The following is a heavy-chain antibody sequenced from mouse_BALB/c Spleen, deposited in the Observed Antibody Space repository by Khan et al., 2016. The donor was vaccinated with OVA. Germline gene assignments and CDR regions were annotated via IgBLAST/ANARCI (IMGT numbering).Heavy chain of an antibody. CDR1: GYSFSTYY. D-gene: IGHD1-1*01. J-gene: IGHJ3*01. CDR2: IDPFNGGA. CDR3: ARHGRTSWFAY. Sequence: IQLVQSGPELMKPGASVKISCKASGYSFSTYYIHWVTRSHGKTLEWIGYIDPFNGGATYNQKFKGKATLTVDKSSSTAYMHLTSLTSEDSAVYYCARHGRTSWFAYWGQGTLVTVSA. V-gene: IGHV1S135*01.